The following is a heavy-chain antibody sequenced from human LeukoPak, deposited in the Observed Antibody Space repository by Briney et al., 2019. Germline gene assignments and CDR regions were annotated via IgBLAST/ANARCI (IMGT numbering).Heavy chain of an antibody. V-gene: IGHV4-38-2*01. CDR2: IYYSGST. J-gene: IGHJ6*03. D-gene: IGHD6-13*01. CDR3: ARTTEAHSWRTRYYDYYMDV. CDR1: GFTFSSYG. Sequence: GTLRLSCAASGFTFSSYGMSWIRQPPGKGLEWIGSIYYSGSTYYNPSLKSRVTISVDTSKNQFSLKLSSVTAADTAVYYCARTTEAHSWRTRYYDYYMDVWGKGTTVTVSS.